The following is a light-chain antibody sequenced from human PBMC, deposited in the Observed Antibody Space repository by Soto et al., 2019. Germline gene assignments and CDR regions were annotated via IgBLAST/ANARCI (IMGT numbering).Light chain of an antibody. V-gene: IGLV1-47*01. CDR2: KND. CDR1: SSDIGSNY. CDR3: ASWDDTLSGRV. J-gene: IGLJ3*02. Sequence: QSVLTQPPSASGTPGQRVTISCTGSSSDIGSNYVYWYQQLPEMAPKLLIYKNDQRPSGISERFSGSKSGTSAALAISGLRTEDEANYYFASWDDTLSGRVFGGGTKVTVL.